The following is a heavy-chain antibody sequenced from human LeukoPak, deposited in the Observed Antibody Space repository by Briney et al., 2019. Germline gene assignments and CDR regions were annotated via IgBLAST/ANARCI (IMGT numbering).Heavy chain of an antibody. Sequence: ASVKVSCKASGYTFTGYYMHWVRQAPGQGLEWMGWINPNSGGTNYAQKFQGRVTMTRDTSISTAYMELSRLRSEDTAVYYCARVEDFWSGYSFDYWGQGTLVTVSS. V-gene: IGHV1-2*02. D-gene: IGHD3-3*01. J-gene: IGHJ4*02. CDR1: GYTFTGYY. CDR3: ARVEDFWSGYSFDY. CDR2: INPNSGGT.